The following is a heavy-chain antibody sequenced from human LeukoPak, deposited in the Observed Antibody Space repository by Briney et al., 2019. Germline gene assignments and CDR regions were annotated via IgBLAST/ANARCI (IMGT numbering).Heavy chain of an antibody. Sequence: PGGSLRLSCAASGFTFSSHLMHWVRHAQGTGLVWVSSVKSDGTATNYADSVKGRFTVSRDNVKNTLYLQMNSLRVEDTAVYYCVRKFATGDWGQGTLVTVSS. CDR2: VKSDGTAT. CDR3: VRKFATGD. V-gene: IGHV3-74*01. J-gene: IGHJ4*02. CDR1: GFTFSSHL. D-gene: IGHD1-14*01.